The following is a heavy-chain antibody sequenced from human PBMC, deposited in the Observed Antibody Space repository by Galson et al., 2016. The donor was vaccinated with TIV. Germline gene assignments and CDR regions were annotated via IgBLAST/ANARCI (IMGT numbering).Heavy chain of an antibody. CDR1: GFTFSRYG. V-gene: IGHV3-30*03. CDR2: ISYDGSYK. D-gene: IGHD2-2*01. J-gene: IGHJ6*02. Sequence: SLRLSCAASGFTFSRYGMHWVRQAPGKGLEWVAVISYDGSYKDSADSVKGRFTVSRDNSKNTLYLQMNSLRPEDTAVYYCARMPFSTSFYYGLDVWSQGTTVTVSS. CDR3: ARMPFSTSFYYGLDV.